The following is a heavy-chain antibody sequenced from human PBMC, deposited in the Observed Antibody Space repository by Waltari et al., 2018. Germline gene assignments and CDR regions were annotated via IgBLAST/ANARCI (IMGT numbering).Heavy chain of an antibody. CDR1: GGPISSSSYY. V-gene: IGHV4-39*07. CDR3: ARSRDGYSRDAFDI. CDR2: IYYSGST. Sequence: QLQLQESGPGLVKPSETLSLTCTVSGGPISSSSYYWGWIRKPPGKGLEWIGSIYYSGSTYYNPSLKSRVTISVDTSKNQFSLKLSSVTAADTAVYYCARSRDGYSRDAFDIWGQGTMVTVSS. J-gene: IGHJ3*02. D-gene: IGHD2-15*01.